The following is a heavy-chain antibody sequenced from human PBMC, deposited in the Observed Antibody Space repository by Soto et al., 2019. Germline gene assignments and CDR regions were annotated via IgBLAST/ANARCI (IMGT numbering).Heavy chain of an antibody. CDR3: ASLIVVVPAAIWVDAFDI. D-gene: IGHD2-2*02. V-gene: IGHV4-39*01. Sequence: QLQLQESGPGLVKPSETLSLTCTVSGGSISSSSYYWGWIRQPPGKGLEWIGSIYYSGSTYYNPCLKIRVTISVDTSTNQSSLKRSSVTAADTAVYYCASLIVVVPAAIWVDAFDIWGQGTMVTVSS. CDR1: GGSISSSSYY. J-gene: IGHJ3*02. CDR2: IYYSGST.